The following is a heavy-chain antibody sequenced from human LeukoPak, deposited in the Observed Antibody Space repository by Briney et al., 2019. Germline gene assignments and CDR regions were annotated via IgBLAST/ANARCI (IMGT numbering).Heavy chain of an antibody. V-gene: IGHV1-2*02. CDR3: ARDPTGAYYMDV. D-gene: IGHD4-11*01. J-gene: IGHJ6*03. Sequence: GASVKVSCKASGYTFSGYYIHWVRQAPGQGLEWMGWINPNSGDTNYAQKFQGRVTMARDASISTAYMELSSLRSDDTAVYYCARDPTGAYYMDVWGKGTTVTVSS. CDR2: INPNSGDT. CDR1: GYTFSGYY.